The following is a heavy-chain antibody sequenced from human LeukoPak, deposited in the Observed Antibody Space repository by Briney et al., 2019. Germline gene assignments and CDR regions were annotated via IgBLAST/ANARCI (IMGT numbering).Heavy chain of an antibody. CDR2: ISYDGSNK. D-gene: IGHD1-26*01. V-gene: IGHV3-30-3*01. CDR1: GFTFSSYA. J-gene: IGHJ6*02. Sequence: GGSLRLSCAASGFTFSSYAMHWVRQAPGKGLEWVAVISYDGSNKYYADSVKGRFTISRDNSKNTLYLQMNSLRAEDTAVYYCARDGGFSGSYSQYYYYGMDVWGQGTTVTVSS. CDR3: ARDGGFSGSYSQYYYYGMDV.